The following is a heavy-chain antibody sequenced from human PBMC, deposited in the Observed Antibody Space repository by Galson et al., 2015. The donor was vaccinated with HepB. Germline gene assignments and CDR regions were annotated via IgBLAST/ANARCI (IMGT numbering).Heavy chain of an antibody. CDR3: SKAVAVSGHSRSFDP. J-gene: IGHJ5*02. V-gene: IGHV3-30*18. CDR1: GFTFSRSG. D-gene: IGHD5/OR15-5a*01. Sequence: SLRLSCAASGFTFSRSGMHWVRQPPGKGLEWVAFISYDGSSKKYADSVKGRLTISRDNSNNTLYLQMTSLRLEDTAVYYCSKAVAVSGHSRSFDPWGQGALVIVSS. CDR2: ISYDGSSK.